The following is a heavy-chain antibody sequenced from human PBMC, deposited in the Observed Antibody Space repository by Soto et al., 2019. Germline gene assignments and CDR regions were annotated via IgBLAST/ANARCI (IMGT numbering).Heavy chain of an antibody. D-gene: IGHD6-13*01. Sequence: DVQLLESGGGLVKPGGSLSLSCAASGLSFRSYGLSWVRQAPGKGLEWVSDISGRGSVTNYADSVKGRFTISRDNSNNTLFLQMNSLRAEDTAVYYCAKGGVAAARGYFDYWGQGTLVTVSS. CDR2: ISGRGSVT. V-gene: IGHV3-23*01. CDR1: GLSFRSYG. CDR3: AKGGVAAARGYFDY. J-gene: IGHJ4*02.